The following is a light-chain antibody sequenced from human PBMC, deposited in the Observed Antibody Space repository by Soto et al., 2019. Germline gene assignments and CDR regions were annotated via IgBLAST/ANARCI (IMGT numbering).Light chain of an antibody. Sequence: QPVLTQPPSAFGSPGQSVTISCTGTSSDVGGYNYVSWYQQHPGKAPKLMIYEVSKRPSGVPDRFSGSKSGNTASLTVSGLQAEDEADYYCSSYAGSNNVVFGGGTKVTVL. CDR3: SSYAGSNNVV. V-gene: IGLV2-8*01. CDR2: EVS. CDR1: SSDVGGYNY. J-gene: IGLJ2*01.